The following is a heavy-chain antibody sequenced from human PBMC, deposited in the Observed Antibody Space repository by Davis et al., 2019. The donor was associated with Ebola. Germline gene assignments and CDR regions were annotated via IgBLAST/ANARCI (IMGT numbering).Heavy chain of an antibody. CDR3: ARGITMVRGVPRVGMDV. CDR2: INPNSGGT. Sequence: ASVKVSCKASGYTFTSYAMHWVRQAPGQRLEWMGWINPNSGGTNYAQKFQGRVTMTRDTSISTAYMELSRLRSDDTAVYYCARGITMVRGVPRVGMDVWGQGTTVTVSS. CDR1: GYTFTSYA. V-gene: IGHV1-2*02. D-gene: IGHD3-10*01. J-gene: IGHJ6*02.